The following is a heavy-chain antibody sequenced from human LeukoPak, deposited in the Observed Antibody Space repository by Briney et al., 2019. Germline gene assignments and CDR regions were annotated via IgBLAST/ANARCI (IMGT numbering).Heavy chain of an antibody. J-gene: IGHJ5*02. CDR2: ISSSGSTI. CDR1: GFTFSDYY. Sequence: GWSLRLSCAASGFTFSDYYMSWIRQAPGKGLEWVSYISSSGSTIRYADSVKGRFTVSRDNAKKSLYLQMNSLRAEDTAVYYCAGERGDSGYDYPTNNWFDPWGQGTLVTVSS. CDR3: AGERGDSGYDYPTNNWFDP. V-gene: IGHV3-11*04. D-gene: IGHD5-12*01.